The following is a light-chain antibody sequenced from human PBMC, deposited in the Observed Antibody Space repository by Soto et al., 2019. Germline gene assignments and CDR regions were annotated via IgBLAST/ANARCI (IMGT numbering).Light chain of an antibody. Sequence: EILVRQSPGSLSLSPGDRSTLSCRASQSVSSSDLAWYQQKPGQAPRLLIYSASSRATGIPDRFSGSGSGTDFTLTISRLEPEDFAVYYCQKFDSSSYTFGQGTKLEIK. CDR1: QSVSSSD. V-gene: IGKV3-20*01. CDR3: QKFDSSSYT. CDR2: SAS. J-gene: IGKJ2*01.